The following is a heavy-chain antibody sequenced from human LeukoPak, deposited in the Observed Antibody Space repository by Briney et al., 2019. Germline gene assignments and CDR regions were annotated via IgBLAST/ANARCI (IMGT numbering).Heavy chain of an antibody. CDR3: ARGAAGSDY. V-gene: IGHV3-30-3*01. CDR2: ISYDGSNK. CDR1: GFTFSSYA. D-gene: IGHD6-13*01. Sequence: PGGSLRLSCEASGFTFSSYAMHWVRQAPGKGLEWVAVISYDGSNKYYADSVKGRFTISRDNSKNTLYLQMNSLRAEDTAVYYCARGAAGSDYWGQGTLVTVSS. J-gene: IGHJ4*02.